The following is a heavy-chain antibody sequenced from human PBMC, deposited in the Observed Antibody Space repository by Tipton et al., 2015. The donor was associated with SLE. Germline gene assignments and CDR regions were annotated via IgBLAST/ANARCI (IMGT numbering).Heavy chain of an antibody. Sequence: LRLSCTVSGGSISSSSYYWGWIRQSPGKGLEWIGSSYYSGTTYYNPSLKSRVTISVDTSKNQFSLILSSVTAADTAVYYCARDSGWYYFDYWGQGTLVTVSS. V-gene: IGHV4-39*07. J-gene: IGHJ4*02. CDR3: ARDSGWYYFDY. CDR2: SYYSGTT. D-gene: IGHD6-19*01. CDR1: GGSISSSSYY.